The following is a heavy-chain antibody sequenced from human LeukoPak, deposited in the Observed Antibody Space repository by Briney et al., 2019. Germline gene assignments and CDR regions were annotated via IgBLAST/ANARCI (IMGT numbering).Heavy chain of an antibody. J-gene: IGHJ6*03. D-gene: IGHD6-13*01. Sequence: SQTLSLTCAISGDSVSSNSAAWNWIRQSPSRGLEWLGRTYYRSKWYNDYAVSVKSRITINPDTSKNQFSLQLNSVTPEDTAVYYCARDRGIAAAGYYFYYYMDVWGKGTTVTVSS. CDR1: GDSVSSNSAA. CDR2: TYYRSKWYN. V-gene: IGHV6-1*01. CDR3: ARDRGIAAAGYYFYYYMDV.